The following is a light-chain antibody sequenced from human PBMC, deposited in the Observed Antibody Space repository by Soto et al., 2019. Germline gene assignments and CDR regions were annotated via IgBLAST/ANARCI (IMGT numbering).Light chain of an antibody. V-gene: IGLV2-14*01. CDR3: SSYTSSSTLL. CDR2: DVN. J-gene: IGLJ2*01. Sequence: QSALTQPASVSGSPGQSITISCTGTSSDVGGYNYVSWYQQHPGKAPKLMIYDVNNRPSGVSNRFSGSKSGNTASLTISGLQADDEADYYCSSYTSSSTLLFGGGTKLTVL. CDR1: SSDVGGYNY.